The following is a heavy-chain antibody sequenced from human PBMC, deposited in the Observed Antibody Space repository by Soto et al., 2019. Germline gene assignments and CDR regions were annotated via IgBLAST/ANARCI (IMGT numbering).Heavy chain of an antibody. D-gene: IGHD3-10*01. CDR1: GFSVSSNY. CDR2: IYSGGST. Sequence: GGSLRLSCAASGFSVSSNYMSWVRQAPGKGLEWVSVIYSGGSTYYADSVEGRFTISRDNSKNTLDLQMNSLRAEDTAVYYCARYYFGSGKFRWFDPWGQGTLVTVSS. CDR3: ARYYFGSGKFRWFDP. J-gene: IGHJ5*02. V-gene: IGHV3-66*01.